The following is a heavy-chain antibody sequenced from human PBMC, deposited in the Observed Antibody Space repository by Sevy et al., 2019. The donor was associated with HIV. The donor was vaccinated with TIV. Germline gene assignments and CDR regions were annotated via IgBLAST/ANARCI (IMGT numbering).Heavy chain of an antibody. CDR3: ARDNFVGAGYSSGWYDY. V-gene: IGHV1-46*01. Sequence: ASVKVSCKASGYTFTSYYMHWVRQAPGQGLEWMGIINPSGGSTSYAQKFQGRVTMTRDTSTSTVYMELSSLRSEDTAVYYWARDNFVGAGYSSGWYDYWGQGTLVTVSS. D-gene: IGHD6-19*01. CDR2: INPSGGST. J-gene: IGHJ4*02. CDR1: GYTFTSYY.